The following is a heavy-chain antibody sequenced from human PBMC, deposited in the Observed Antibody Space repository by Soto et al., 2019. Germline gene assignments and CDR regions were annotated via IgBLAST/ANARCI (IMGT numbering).Heavy chain of an antibody. CDR1: GGSFSGYY. V-gene: IGHV4-34*01. J-gene: IGHJ6*02. Sequence: SENLSLTCAVYGGSFSGYYWSWICQPPGKGLEWIGEINHSGSTNYNPSLKSRVTISVDTSKNQFSLKLSSVTAADTAVYYCAGGIFGVVIMNPYYYYYYGMDVWGQGTTVT. D-gene: IGHD3-3*01. CDR2: INHSGST. CDR3: AGGIFGVVIMNPYYYYYYGMDV.